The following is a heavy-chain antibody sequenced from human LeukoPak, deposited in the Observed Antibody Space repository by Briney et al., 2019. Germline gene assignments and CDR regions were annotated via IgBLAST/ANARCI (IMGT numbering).Heavy chain of an antibody. Sequence: GGSLRLSCAASGFTFSSYSMNWVRQAPGKGLEWVSSISSSSSYINYADSVRGRFTIFRDNAKNSLFLQMDSLRGEDTAVYYCARCTTGKTFGSLREIKKSREIDYWGQGTLVTVSS. CDR1: GFTFSSYS. J-gene: IGHJ4*02. CDR3: ARCTTGKTFGSLREIKKSREIDY. V-gene: IGHV3-21*01. CDR2: ISSSSSYI. D-gene: IGHD1-1*01.